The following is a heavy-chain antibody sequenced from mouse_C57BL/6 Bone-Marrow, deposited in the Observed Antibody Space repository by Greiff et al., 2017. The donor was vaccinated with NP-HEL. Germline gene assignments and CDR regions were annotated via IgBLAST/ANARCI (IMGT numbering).Heavy chain of an antibody. CDR2: IDPSDSYT. V-gene: IGHV1-59*01. Sequence: QVQLQQPGAELVRPGTSVKLSCKASGYTFTSYWMHWVKQRPGQGLEWIGVIDPSDSYTNYNQKFQGKATLTVDTSSSTAYMQLSSLTSEDSAVYYCARGGGPDYWGQGTSVTVSS. CDR3: ARGGGPDY. CDR1: GYTFTSYW. J-gene: IGHJ4*01.